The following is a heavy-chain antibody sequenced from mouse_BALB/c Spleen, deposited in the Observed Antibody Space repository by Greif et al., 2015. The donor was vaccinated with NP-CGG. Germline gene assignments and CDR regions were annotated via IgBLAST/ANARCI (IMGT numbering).Heavy chain of an antibody. CDR3: ARHGNYDY. CDR1: GFTFSSYA. CDR2: TSSGGSYT. J-gene: IGHJ2*01. Sequence: VQLQQSGGGLVKPGGSLKLSCAASGFTFSSYAMSWVRQTPEKRLEWVATTSSGGSYTYYPDSVKGRFTISRDNAKNTLYLQISSLRSEDTAMYYCARHGNYDYWGQGTTLTVSS. V-gene: IGHV5-9-3*01. D-gene: IGHD2-1*01.